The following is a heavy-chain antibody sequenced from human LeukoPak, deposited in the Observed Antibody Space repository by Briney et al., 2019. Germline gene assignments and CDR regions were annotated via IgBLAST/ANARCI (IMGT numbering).Heavy chain of an antibody. CDR3: AKVMDCSSTSCYYYYYMDV. Sequence: GGSLRLSCAASGFTFSNYGMSWIRQAPGKGLEWVSAISGSGGSTYYADSVKGRFTISRDNSKNTLYLQMNSLRAEDTAVYYCAKVMDCSSTSCYYYYYMDVWGKGTTVTVSS. V-gene: IGHV3-23*01. D-gene: IGHD2-2*01. CDR2: ISGSGGST. CDR1: GFTFSNYG. J-gene: IGHJ6*03.